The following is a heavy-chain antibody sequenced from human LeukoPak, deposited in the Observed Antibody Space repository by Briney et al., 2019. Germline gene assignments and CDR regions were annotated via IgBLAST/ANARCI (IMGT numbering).Heavy chain of an antibody. CDR2: IYTSGST. D-gene: IGHD5-18*01. CDR3: ARTVRLDTAMVIDY. V-gene: IGHV4-4*07. CDR1: GGSISSYY. J-gene: IGHJ4*02. Sequence: SETLSLTCTVSGGSISSYYWSWIRQPAGKGLEWIGRIYTSGSTNYNPSLKSRVTMSVDTSKNQFSLKLSSVTAADTAVYYCARTVRLDTAMVIDYWAREPWSPSPQ.